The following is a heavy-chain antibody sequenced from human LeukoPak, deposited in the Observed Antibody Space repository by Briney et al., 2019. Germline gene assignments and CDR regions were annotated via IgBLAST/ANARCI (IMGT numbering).Heavy chain of an antibody. CDR1: GFTFSSHS. CDR2: ISPSGDST. Sequence: GGSLRLSCAASGFTFSSHSMSWVRQAPGEGLEWVSAISPSGDSTTYRDSVKGQFTISRDNSKNRLYLQMNTLTVEDTAIYYCARRLLTGGLTDFFDYWGQGTLVTVSS. V-gene: IGHV3-23*01. CDR3: ARRLLTGGLTDFFDY. D-gene: IGHD3-9*01. J-gene: IGHJ4*02.